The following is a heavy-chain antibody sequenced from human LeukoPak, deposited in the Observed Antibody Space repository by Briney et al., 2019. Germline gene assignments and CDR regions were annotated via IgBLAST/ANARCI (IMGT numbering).Heavy chain of an antibody. CDR3: ARRPAVAGVYYFDY. CDR1: GGSISSYY. D-gene: IGHD6-19*01. CDR2: IYYSGST. V-gene: IGHV4-59*08. J-gene: IGHJ4*02. Sequence: SETLSLTCTVSGGSISSYYWSWIRQPPGKGLEWIGYIYYSGSTNYNPSLKSRVTISVDTPKNQFSLKLSSVTAADTAVYYCARRPAVAGVYYFDYWGQGTLVTVSS.